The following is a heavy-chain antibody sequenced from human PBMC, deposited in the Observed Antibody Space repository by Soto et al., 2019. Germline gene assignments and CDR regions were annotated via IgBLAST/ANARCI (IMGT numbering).Heavy chain of an antibody. CDR1: GGSISSYY. CDR3: AREMRESYSGYVHDAFDI. Sequence: SETLSLTCTVSGGSISSYYWSWIRQPPGKGLEWIGYIYYSGSTNYNPSLKSRVTISVDTSKNQFSLKLSSVTAADTAVYYCAREMRESYSGYVHDAFDIWGQGTMVTVSS. V-gene: IGHV4-59*12. J-gene: IGHJ3*02. CDR2: IYYSGST. D-gene: IGHD5-12*01.